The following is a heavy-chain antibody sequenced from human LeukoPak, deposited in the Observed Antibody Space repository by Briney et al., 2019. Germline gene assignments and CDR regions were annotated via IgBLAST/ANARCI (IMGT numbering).Heavy chain of an antibody. D-gene: IGHD2-21*01. Sequence: ASVKVSCKAPGYTFSRHDINWVRQATGQGLEWMGWMNPISGNTGYAQKFQGRVTITRDTSTATAYMELSSLRSEDTAVYYCATKGTLWWWDYYMDVWGKGTTVTVSS. CDR2: MNPISGNT. CDR1: GYTFSRHD. V-gene: IGHV1-8*03. CDR3: ATKGTLWWWDYYMDV. J-gene: IGHJ6*03.